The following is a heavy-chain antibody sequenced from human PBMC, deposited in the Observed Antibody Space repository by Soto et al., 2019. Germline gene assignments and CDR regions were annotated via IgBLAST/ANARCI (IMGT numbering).Heavy chain of an antibody. D-gene: IGHD3-10*01. CDR1: GFSLGSNS. CDR3: AKWSGFGEA. CDR2: ISNDGSIT. Sequence: PGGSLRLSCAASGFSLGSNSMAWVRQAPGERLQWISGISNDGSITFYVDSVRGRFTISRDTSRNTLYLQMDSLRVEDTALYFCAKWSGFGEAWGPGTLVTVSS. V-gene: IGHV3-23*01. J-gene: IGHJ5*02.